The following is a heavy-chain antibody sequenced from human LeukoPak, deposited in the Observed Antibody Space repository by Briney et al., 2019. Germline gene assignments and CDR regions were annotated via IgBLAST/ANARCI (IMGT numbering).Heavy chain of an antibody. CDR3: AKTVSYYYGSGSYYKNPFDY. CDR1: GFTFSTYG. CDR2: ISGSSDST. J-gene: IGHJ4*02. D-gene: IGHD3-10*01. V-gene: IGHV3-23*01. Sequence: GGSLRLSCAASGFTFSTYGMSWVRQAPGKGLEWVSAISGSSDSTYYADSAKGRFTISRDNSKNTLYLQMNSLRAEDTAVYYCAKTVSYYYGSGSYYKNPFDYWGQGTLVTVSS.